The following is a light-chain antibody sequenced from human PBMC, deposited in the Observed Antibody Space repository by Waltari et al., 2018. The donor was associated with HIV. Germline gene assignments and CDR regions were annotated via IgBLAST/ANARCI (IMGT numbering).Light chain of an antibody. CDR1: ALSSHY. CDR2: KGT. Sequence: SYELTQPPSVSVSPGQTARIACSGDALSSHYVYWYQQKSGQAPILVIYKGTEWSSGIPERFSGATSGTTGTLTISGVQAEDEADYYCQSGDSTITPVVFGGGTKLTVL. CDR3: QSGDSTITPVV. V-gene: IGLV3-25*03. J-gene: IGLJ2*01.